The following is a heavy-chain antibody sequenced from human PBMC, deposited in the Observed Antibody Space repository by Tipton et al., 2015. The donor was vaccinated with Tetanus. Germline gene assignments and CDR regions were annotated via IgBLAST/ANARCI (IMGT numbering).Heavy chain of an antibody. CDR3: AKSLYGGTDY. D-gene: IGHD2-2*02. J-gene: IGHJ4*02. CDR2: LSSSGGHT. Sequence: SLRLSCAASGFTFSSYAMTWVRQAPGKGLEWVSTLSSSGGHTYSTDSVKGRFTISRDNSKNTLYLQMNSLRAEDTAVYYCAKSLYGGTDYWGQGTLVTVSS. V-gene: IGHV3-23*01. CDR1: GFTFSSYA.